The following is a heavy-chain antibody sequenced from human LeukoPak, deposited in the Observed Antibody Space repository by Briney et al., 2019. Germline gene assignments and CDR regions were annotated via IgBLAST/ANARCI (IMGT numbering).Heavy chain of an antibody. J-gene: IGHJ4*02. Sequence: SETLSLTCTVSGGSVSSGSYYWSWIRQPPGKGLEWIGYIYYSGSTNYNPSLKSRVTISVDTSKNQFSLKLSSVTAADTAVYYCARARLEFWYEVYYFDYWGQGTLVTVSS. CDR2: IYYSGST. D-gene: IGHD6-13*01. CDR1: GGSVSSGSYY. CDR3: ARARLEFWYEVYYFDY. V-gene: IGHV4-61*01.